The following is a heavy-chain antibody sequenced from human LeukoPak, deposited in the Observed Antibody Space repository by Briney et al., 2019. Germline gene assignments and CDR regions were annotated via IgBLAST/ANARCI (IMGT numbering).Heavy chain of an antibody. CDR1: GYTFTSYG. CDR3: ARAASRDCSSTSCYVDYYGSGSYYYYYYMDV. J-gene: IGHJ6*03. Sequence: RASVKVSCKASGYTFTSYGITWVRQAPGQGLEWMGWISAYNGNTNYAQKLQGRVTMTTDTSTSTAYMELRSLRSDDTAVYYCARAASRDCSSTSCYVDYYGSGSYYYYYYMDVWAKGPRSPSP. V-gene: IGHV1-18*01. CDR2: ISAYNGNT. D-gene: IGHD2-2*01.